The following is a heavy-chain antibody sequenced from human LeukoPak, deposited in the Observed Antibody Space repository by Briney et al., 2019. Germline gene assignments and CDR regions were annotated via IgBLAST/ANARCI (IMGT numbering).Heavy chain of an antibody. D-gene: IGHD3-16*02. CDR2: INASGGST. CDR1: GYSFTSYY. J-gene: IGHJ6*02. Sequence: ASVKVSCKASGYSFTSYYMHWVRQAPGQGLEWMGIINASGGSTSYAQKFQGRVTMTRDTSTSTVYMELSSLRSEDTAVYYCARGSGMITFGGVIVSITHYYYGMDVRGQGTTVTVSS. V-gene: IGHV1-46*01. CDR3: ARGSGMITFGGVIVSITHYYYGMDV.